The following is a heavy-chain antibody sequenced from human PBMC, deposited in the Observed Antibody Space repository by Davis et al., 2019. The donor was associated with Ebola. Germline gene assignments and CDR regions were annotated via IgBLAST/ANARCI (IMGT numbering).Heavy chain of an antibody. V-gene: IGHV1-18*01. CDR3: AREAGATTRIYDS. CDR2: ISAYNGNT. Sequence: ASLKISCKASSYTFTSYGISWVRQAPGQGLEWMGWISAYNGNTNYAQKLQGRVTMTTDTSRSTAYMELRSLRSDDTAVYYCAREAGATTRIYDSWGQGTLVTVSS. J-gene: IGHJ5*01. D-gene: IGHD1-26*01. CDR1: SYTFTSYG.